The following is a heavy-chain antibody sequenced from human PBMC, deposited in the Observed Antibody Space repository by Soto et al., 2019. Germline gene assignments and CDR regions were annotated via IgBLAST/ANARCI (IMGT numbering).Heavy chain of an antibody. D-gene: IGHD1-7*01. CDR2: IYRTGST. Sequence: SETLALTCAVSGGSFTSNNWWTWVRQPPGQGLEWIGEIYRTGSTNYNPSLKSRVTISLDKSENQFSLKVTSLTAADTAVYYCASRDPGTSVDYWGQGTLVTVSS. CDR1: GGSFTSNNW. V-gene: IGHV4-4*02. CDR3: ASRDPGTSVDY. J-gene: IGHJ4*02.